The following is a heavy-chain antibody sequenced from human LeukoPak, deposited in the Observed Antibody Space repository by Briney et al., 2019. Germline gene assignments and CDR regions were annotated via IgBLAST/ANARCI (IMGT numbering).Heavy chain of an antibody. CDR2: IYHSGST. D-gene: IGHD1-26*01. Sequence: SETLSLTCAVSGGSISSGGYSWSRIRQPPGKGLEWIGYIYHSGSTYYNPSLKSRVTISVDRSKNQFSLKLSSVTAADTAVYYCARRGMDSGSYHRGPYYYGMDVWGQGTTVTVSS. CDR1: GGSISSGGYS. CDR3: ARRGMDSGSYHRGPYYYGMDV. V-gene: IGHV4-30-2*01. J-gene: IGHJ6*02.